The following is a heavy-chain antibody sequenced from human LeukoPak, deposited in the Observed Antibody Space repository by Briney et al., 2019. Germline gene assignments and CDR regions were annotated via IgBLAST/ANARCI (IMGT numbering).Heavy chain of an antibody. CDR1: GGTFSSYA. D-gene: IGHD2-15*01. CDR2: IIPIFGTA. Sequence: EASVKVSCKASGGTFSSYAISWVRQAPGQGLEWMGGIIPIFGTANYAQKFQGRVTITTDESTSTAYMEPSSLRSEDAAVYYCAGTEGYCSGGSCYSDAFDIWGQGTMVTVSS. J-gene: IGHJ3*02. CDR3: AGTEGYCSGGSCYSDAFDI. V-gene: IGHV1-69*05.